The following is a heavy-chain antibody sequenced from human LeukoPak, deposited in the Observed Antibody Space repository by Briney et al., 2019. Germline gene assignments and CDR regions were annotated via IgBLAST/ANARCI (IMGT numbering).Heavy chain of an antibody. CDR1: GGSISSGSYY. J-gene: IGHJ4*02. CDR2: IYTSGST. Sequence: SQTLSLTCTVSGGSISSGSYYWSWIRQPAGKGLEWIGRIYTSGSTNYNPSLKSRVTISVDTSKNQFSLKLSSVTAADMAVYYCAREGGFGELPTPFDYWGQGTLVTVSS. V-gene: IGHV4-61*02. D-gene: IGHD3-10*01. CDR3: AREGGFGELPTPFDY.